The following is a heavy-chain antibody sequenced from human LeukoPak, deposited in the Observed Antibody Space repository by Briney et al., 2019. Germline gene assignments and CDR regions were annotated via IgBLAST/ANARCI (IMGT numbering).Heavy chain of an antibody. CDR1: GGSFSGYY. CDR2: INHSGST. D-gene: IGHD2-2*01. Sequence: SETLSLTCAVYGGSFSGYYWSWIRQPPGKGLEWIGEINHSGSTNYNPSLKSRVTISVDTSKNQFSLKLSSVTAADTAVYYCARGRYCSSTSCSGFKPPWGYYYYGMDVWGQGTTVTVYS. J-gene: IGHJ6*02. V-gene: IGHV4-34*01. CDR3: ARGRYCSSTSCSGFKPPWGYYYYGMDV.